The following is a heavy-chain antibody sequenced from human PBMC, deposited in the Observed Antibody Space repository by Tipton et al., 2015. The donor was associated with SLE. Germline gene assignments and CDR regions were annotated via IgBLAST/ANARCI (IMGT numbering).Heavy chain of an antibody. CDR3: ARENRSLRGLFDY. J-gene: IGHJ4*02. CDR1: GGSFSGYY. V-gene: IGHV4-34*01. CDR2: INHSGGT. Sequence: TLSLTCAVYGGSFSGYYWSWIRQPPGKGLEWIGEINHSGGTNYNPSLKSRVTISVDTSKNQFSLKLSSVTAADTAVYYCARENRSLRGLFDYWGQGTLVTVSS. D-gene: IGHD4-17*01.